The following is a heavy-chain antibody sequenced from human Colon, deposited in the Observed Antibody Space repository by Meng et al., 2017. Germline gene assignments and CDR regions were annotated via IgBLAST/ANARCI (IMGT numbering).Heavy chain of an antibody. D-gene: IGHD6-19*01. CDR2: IYHSGST. CDR1: GGSISSSNW. V-gene: IGHV4-4*02. CDR3: ASFPPPVKQWLVTDY. Sequence: QGQLQESGPGLVKPSGTLSLTCAVSGGSISSSNWWSWVRQPPGKGLEWIGEIYHSGSTNYNPSLKSRVTISVDKSKNQFSLKLSSVTAADTAVYYCASFPPPVKQWLVTDYWGQGTLVTVSS. J-gene: IGHJ4*02.